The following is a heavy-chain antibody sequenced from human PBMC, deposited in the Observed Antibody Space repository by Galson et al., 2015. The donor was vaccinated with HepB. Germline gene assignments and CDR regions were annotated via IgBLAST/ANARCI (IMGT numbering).Heavy chain of an antibody. CDR2: IRGDGGDT. J-gene: IGHJ4*02. V-gene: IGHV3-23*01. Sequence: SLRLSCAASGFTFSNYAMSWVRQAPGKGLDYVSSIRGDGGDTHYGDSVRGRFTVSRDNSRNTLYLQMNSLRAEDTALYYCARVYSYSPWWGLDYWGQGILVTVS. CDR3: ARVYSYSPWWGLDY. CDR1: GFTFSNYA. D-gene: IGHD2-15*01.